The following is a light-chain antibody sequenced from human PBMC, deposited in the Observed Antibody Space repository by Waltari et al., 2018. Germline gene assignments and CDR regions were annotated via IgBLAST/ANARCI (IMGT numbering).Light chain of an antibody. CDR1: QSISSY. J-gene: IGKJ4*01. CDR2: AAS. V-gene: IGKV1-39*01. Sequence: DIQMPQSPSSLSASVGERGHITCRASQSISSYLNWYQQKPGKAPKLLIYAASSLQSGVPSRFSGSGSGTDFTLTISSLQPEDFATYYCQQSYSTPLTFGGGTKVEIK. CDR3: QQSYSTPLT.